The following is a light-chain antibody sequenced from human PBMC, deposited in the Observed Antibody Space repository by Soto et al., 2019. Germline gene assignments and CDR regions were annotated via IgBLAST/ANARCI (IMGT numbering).Light chain of an antibody. CDR3: QQYGSSPGT. V-gene: IGKV3-20*01. CDR1: QSVSSSY. Sequence: EIVLTQSPGTLSLSPGERATLSCRASQSVSSSYLAWYQQKPGQAPRLLIYGASSRATGIPDRFSGSGSATDFTLTISKLGPEDFAVYYCQQYGSSPGTFGQGTKVEIK. J-gene: IGKJ1*01. CDR2: GAS.